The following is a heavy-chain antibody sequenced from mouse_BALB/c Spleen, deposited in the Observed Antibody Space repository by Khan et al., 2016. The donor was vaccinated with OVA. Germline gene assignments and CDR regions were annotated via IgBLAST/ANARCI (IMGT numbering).Heavy chain of an antibody. Sequence: VQLQESGAELAKPGASVKMSCKASGYTFINYWILWVKQRPGQGLEWIGYINPSTAYTEYNQNFKDKATLTADKSSSTAYMQLSSLTSEDSADYYCARRGLRWDFDYGGQGTTLTVSS. D-gene: IGHD1-1*01. CDR2: INPSTAYT. J-gene: IGHJ2*01. V-gene: IGHV1-7*01. CDR1: GYTFINYW. CDR3: ARRGLRWDFDY.